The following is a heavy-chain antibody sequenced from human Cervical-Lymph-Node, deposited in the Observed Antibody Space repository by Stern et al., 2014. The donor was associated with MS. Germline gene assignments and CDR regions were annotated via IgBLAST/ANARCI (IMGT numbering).Heavy chain of an antibody. Sequence: QVQLVESGAAVKRPESSVKVSCNSSGGSLTTLDISWVRQAPGPGHAWLGEIMPLLGTAHYAQKFKGRLTITADDSTSTVYMELSSLKSEDTAIYCCARHQAGIAANWGQGTLVTVTS. CDR3: ARHQAGIAAN. CDR1: GGSLTTLD. CDR2: IMPLLGTA. D-gene: IGHD6-13*01. V-gene: IGHV1-69*19. J-gene: IGHJ4*02.